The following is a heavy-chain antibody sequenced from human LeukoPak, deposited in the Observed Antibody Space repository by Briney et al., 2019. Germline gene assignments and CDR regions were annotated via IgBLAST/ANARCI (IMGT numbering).Heavy chain of an antibody. V-gene: IGHV1-18*01. Sequence: EASVKVSCKASGYTFTSYGISWVRQAPGQGLEWMGWISAYNGNTNYAQKLQGRVTMTTDTSTSTAYMELRSLRSDDTAVYYCARDGNHYGSGSYYSGSFVDYWGQGTLVTVSS. J-gene: IGHJ4*02. CDR3: ARDGNHYGSGSYYSGSFVDY. D-gene: IGHD3-10*01. CDR2: ISAYNGNT. CDR1: GYTFTSYG.